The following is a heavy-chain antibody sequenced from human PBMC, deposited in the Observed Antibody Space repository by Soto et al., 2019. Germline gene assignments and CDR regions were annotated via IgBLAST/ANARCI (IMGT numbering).Heavy chain of an antibody. CDR3: VRGGFAYGYLDY. Sequence: ASVKGSCKTSGYTISSYGIVWVRQAPGQGLEWMGWISTYNVDTKYADKFQGRLTMSSDTSTTTAFMELRRLRSDDTAVYYCVRGGFAYGYLDYWGQGTLV. J-gene: IGHJ4*02. CDR2: ISTYNVDT. V-gene: IGHV1-18*01. D-gene: IGHD5-18*01. CDR1: GYTISSYG.